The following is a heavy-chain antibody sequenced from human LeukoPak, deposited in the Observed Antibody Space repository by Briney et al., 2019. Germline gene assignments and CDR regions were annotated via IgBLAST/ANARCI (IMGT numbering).Heavy chain of an antibody. J-gene: IGHJ6*02. V-gene: IGHV1-2*02. CDR2: INPNSGGT. D-gene: IGHD2-21*02. CDR3: ARAGSRWVTATPTSPDYYYGMDV. CDR1: GYTFTDYY. Sequence: ASVTVSCKASGYTFTDYYIHWVRQAPGQGLEWMGWINPNSGGTKYAQKFQGRVIMTRDTSITTPYMDLIRLTSDDTAIYYCARAGSRWVTATPTSPDYYYGMDVWGQGTTVTVSS.